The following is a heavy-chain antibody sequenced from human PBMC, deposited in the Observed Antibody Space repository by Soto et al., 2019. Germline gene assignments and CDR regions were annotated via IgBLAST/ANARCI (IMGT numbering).Heavy chain of an antibody. D-gene: IGHD6-13*01. J-gene: IGHJ6*02. CDR3: AREPQQLDRDYYGMDV. Sequence: QVQLVQSGAEVKKPGSSVKVSCKASGGTFSSYAISWVRQAPGQGLEWMGGIIPIFGTANYPQKFQGRVTITADESTSTAYMELSSLRSEDTAVYYCAREPQQLDRDYYGMDVCGQETTVTVSS. CDR2: IIPIFGTA. V-gene: IGHV1-69*01. CDR1: GGTFSSYA.